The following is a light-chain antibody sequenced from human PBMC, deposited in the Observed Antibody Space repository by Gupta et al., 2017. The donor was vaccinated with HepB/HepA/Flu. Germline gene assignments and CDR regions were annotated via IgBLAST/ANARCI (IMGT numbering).Light chain of an antibody. V-gene: IGKV3-20*01. CDR3: QQYGGSPRT. Sequence: EIVLTQSPGTLSLYPGERATLSCRASQSFSRTFLAWYQQKAGQAPRLLIYGTSSRATGIPDRFSGGGSGTDFTLTISRLEPEDFAVYYCQQYGGSPRTFGGGTKVEIK. CDR1: QSFSRTF. J-gene: IGKJ4*01. CDR2: GTS.